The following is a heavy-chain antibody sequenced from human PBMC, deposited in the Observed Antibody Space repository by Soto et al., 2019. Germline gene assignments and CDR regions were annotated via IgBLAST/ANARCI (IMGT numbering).Heavy chain of an antibody. CDR2: MSGSSSTT. Sequence: EVRLLESGGGLVKPGGSLRLSCATSGLTFSNYAMSWVRQAPGGGLEWVSSMSGSSSTTYYADSVRGRFTISRDRSKNTLYLQMSSLRAEDTALYYCAKGGGLRNQLLYGYYFHGMDVWGQGTTVTVSS. CDR3: AKGGGLRNQLLYGYYFHGMDV. V-gene: IGHV3-23*01. CDR1: GLTFSNYA. J-gene: IGHJ6*02. D-gene: IGHD3-10*01.